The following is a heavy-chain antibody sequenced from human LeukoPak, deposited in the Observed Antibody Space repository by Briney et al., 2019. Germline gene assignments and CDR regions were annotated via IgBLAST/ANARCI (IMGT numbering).Heavy chain of an antibody. Sequence: SETLSLTCAVSGGSFSPYYWSWIRQPPGKGLEWIGEINHSGSTNYNPSLKSRVTISVDTSKNQFSLKLSSVAAADTAVYYCASSYDSSGYNYWGQGTLVTVSS. V-gene: IGHV4-34*01. D-gene: IGHD3-22*01. J-gene: IGHJ4*02. CDR1: GGSFSPYY. CDR3: ASSYDSSGYNY. CDR2: INHSGST.